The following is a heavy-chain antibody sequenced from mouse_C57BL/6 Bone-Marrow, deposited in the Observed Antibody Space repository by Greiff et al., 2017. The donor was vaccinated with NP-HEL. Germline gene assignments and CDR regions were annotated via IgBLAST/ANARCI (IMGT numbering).Heavy chain of an antibody. CDR2: IDPENGDT. V-gene: IGHV14-4*01. CDR1: GFNIKDDY. CDR3: TRGYYGSPGAY. D-gene: IGHD1-1*01. Sequence: VQLQQSGAELVRPGASVKLSCTASGFNIKDDYMHWVKQRPEQGLEWIGWIDPENGDTAYASKFQGTATISADTSSNTAYLQLSSLTSEDTAVYYFTRGYYGSPGAYWGQGTLVTVSA. J-gene: IGHJ3*01.